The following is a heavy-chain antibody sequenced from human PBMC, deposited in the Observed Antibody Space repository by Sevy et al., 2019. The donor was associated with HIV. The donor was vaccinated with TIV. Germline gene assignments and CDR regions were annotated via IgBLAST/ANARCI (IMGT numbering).Heavy chain of an antibody. CDR1: GFTFTSYE. Sequence: GGSLRLSCAASGFTFTSYEMNWVRQAPGKGLEWVAVISYDGSTTYYADSLKGRFTISRDTSKSTLYLQVNSLRAEDAAVYYCARAALTSGYLYYFDYWGPGTLVTVSS. V-gene: IGHV3-30*04. CDR3: ARAALTSGYLYYFDY. CDR2: ISYDGSTT. J-gene: IGHJ4*02. D-gene: IGHD3-22*01.